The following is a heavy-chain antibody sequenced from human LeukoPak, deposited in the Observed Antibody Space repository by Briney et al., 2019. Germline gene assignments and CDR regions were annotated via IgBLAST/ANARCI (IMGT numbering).Heavy chain of an antibody. D-gene: IGHD6-19*01. CDR2: ISYEGSNK. Sequence: GGSLRLSCAASGFTFSSYAMHWVRQAPGKGLEWVAVISYEGSNKYYADSVKGRFTISRDNSKNTLYLQMNSLRAEDTAVYYCARDTGIAVGGFDYWGQGTLVTVSS. J-gene: IGHJ4*02. CDR1: GFTFSSYA. CDR3: ARDTGIAVGGFDY. V-gene: IGHV3-30*04.